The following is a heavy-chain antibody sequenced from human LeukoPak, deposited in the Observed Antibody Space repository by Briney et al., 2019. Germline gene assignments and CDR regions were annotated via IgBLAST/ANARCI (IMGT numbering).Heavy chain of an antibody. D-gene: IGHD2-2*01. CDR1: GFTFTDYY. CDR2: ITNSGTTI. Sequence: GGSLRLSCAASGFTFTDYYMSWIRQAPGKGLEWVSYITNSGTTIYYADSVKGRFTISRDNAKNTLYLQMNSLRAEDTAVYYCALKPPYCGSISCFSGWGQGTLVTVSS. J-gene: IGHJ4*02. V-gene: IGHV3-11*04. CDR3: ALKPPYCGSISCFSG.